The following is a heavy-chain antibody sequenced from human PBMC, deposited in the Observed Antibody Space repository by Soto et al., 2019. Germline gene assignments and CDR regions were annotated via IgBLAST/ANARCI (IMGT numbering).Heavy chain of an antibody. CDR1: GYTFTSYG. D-gene: IGHD3-10*01. J-gene: IGHJ4*02. V-gene: IGHV1-18*01. Sequence: ASVTVSCTAAGYTFTSYGITWVRQAPGQGLEWMGWISAYNGNTNYAQKLQGRVSMTTDTSTSTAYMELRSLRSDDTAVYYCARDNYGSGFDYWGQGTLVTVSS. CDR3: ARDNYGSGFDY. CDR2: ISAYNGNT.